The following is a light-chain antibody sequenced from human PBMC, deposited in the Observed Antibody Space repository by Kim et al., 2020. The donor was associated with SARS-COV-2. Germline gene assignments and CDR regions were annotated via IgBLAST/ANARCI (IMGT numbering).Light chain of an antibody. J-gene: IGKJ4*01. CDR2: GAS. V-gene: IGKV1-9*01. Sequence: GNSVTITGRASQDMRNSLAWYQQKPGKVPKLLIYGASTLQSVVPLRFSGSGSRTDFTLTISSQQPEDFATYYCQQLNSYSLTFGGGTKVYIK. CDR1: QDMRNS. CDR3: QQLNSYSLT.